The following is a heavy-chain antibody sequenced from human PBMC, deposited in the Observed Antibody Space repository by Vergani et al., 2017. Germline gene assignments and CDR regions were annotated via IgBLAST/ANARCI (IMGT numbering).Heavy chain of an antibody. CDR2: ISGSGGST. CDR1: GFTFSSYA. J-gene: IGHJ6*02. CDR3: AKWPKTMTADHPLYYYYYGMDV. Sequence: EVQLLESGGGLVQPGGSLRLSCAASGFTFSSYAMSWVRQAPGKGLEWVSAISGSGGSTYYADSVKGRFTISRDNSKNTLYLQMNSLRAEDTAVYYCAKWPKTMTADHPLYYYYYGMDVWGQGTTVTVSS. V-gene: IGHV3-23*01. D-gene: IGHD2-21*02.